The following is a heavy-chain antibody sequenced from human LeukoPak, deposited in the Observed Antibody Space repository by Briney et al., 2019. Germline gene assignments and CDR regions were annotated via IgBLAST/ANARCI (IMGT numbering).Heavy chain of an antibody. Sequence: GGSLRLSCAVSGITLSNYGMSWVRQAPGKGLEWVAGISGSGGGTNYADSVKGRFTISRDNSRNTLYLQMNSLRAEDTAVYFCAKRGVVIRVILVGFHKEAYCFDSWGRGALVTVSS. J-gene: IGHJ4*02. CDR3: AKRGVVIRVILVGFHKEAYCFDS. CDR1: GITLSNYG. CDR2: ISGSGGGT. D-gene: IGHD3-22*01. V-gene: IGHV3-23*01.